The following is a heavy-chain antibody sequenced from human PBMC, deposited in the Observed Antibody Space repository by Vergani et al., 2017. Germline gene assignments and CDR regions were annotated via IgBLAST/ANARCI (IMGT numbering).Heavy chain of an antibody. CDR1: GFTFSNAW. J-gene: IGHJ4*02. CDR2: ISGTSTYI. D-gene: IGHD3-10*01. Sequence: EVQLVESGGGLVKPGGSLRLSCAASGFTFSNAWMSWVRQAPGKGLEWVSSISGTSTYIYYADSLKGRFTISRDNAKNSLYLQLNSLRAEDTAVYYCARLWFGEKTFDYWGQGTLVTVSS. V-gene: IGHV3-21*01. CDR3: ARLWFGEKTFDY.